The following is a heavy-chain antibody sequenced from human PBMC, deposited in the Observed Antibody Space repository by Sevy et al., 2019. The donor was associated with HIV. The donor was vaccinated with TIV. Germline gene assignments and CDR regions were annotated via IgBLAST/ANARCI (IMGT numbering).Heavy chain of an antibody. J-gene: IGHJ4*02. D-gene: IGHD6-19*01. CDR1: GFTFSSYE. CDR3: ARDRQGITVAGTAIDY. Sequence: GRSLILSCAASGFTFSSYEMNWVRQAPGKGLEWISYITLSGSTMYYADSVKGRFTISRDNAKNSLYLQMNSLRAEDTAVYYCARDRQGITVAGTAIDYWGQGTTVTVSS. V-gene: IGHV3-48*03. CDR2: ITLSGSTM.